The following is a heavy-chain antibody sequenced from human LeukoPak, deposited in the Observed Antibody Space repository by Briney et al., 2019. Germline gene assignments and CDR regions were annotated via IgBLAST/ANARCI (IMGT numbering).Heavy chain of an antibody. V-gene: IGHV3-23*01. J-gene: IGHJ5*02. CDR3: ATRERYCSSTSCYEWFDP. CDR1: GFTFSSYA. D-gene: IGHD2-2*01. CDR2: ISDSGSST. Sequence: GESLRLSCAASGFTFSSYAMSWVRQAPGKGLEWVSAISDSGSSTYYADSVKGRFTIFRDNSKNTLYLQMNSLRAEDTAVYYCATRERYCSSTSCYEWFDPWGQGTLVTVSS.